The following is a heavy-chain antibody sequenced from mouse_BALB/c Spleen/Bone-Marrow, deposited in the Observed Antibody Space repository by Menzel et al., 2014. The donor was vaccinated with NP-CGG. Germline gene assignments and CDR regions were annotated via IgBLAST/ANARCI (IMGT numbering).Heavy chain of an antibody. V-gene: IGHV5-6*01. Sequence: EVKLMESGGDLVRPGGSLKLSCTASGFTFSTYGMSWVRQTPDKRLEWVATISSGGGYTYYPDSVKGRFTISRDNAKNTLYLQMSSLRSEDTAMYYCARDYGNYGFAYWGQGTLVTVSA. CDR1: GFTFSTYG. J-gene: IGHJ3*01. CDR3: ARDYGNYGFAY. D-gene: IGHD2-1*01. CDR2: ISSGGGYT.